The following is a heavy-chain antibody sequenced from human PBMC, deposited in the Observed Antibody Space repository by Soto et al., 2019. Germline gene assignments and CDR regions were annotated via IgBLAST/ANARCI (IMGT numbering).Heavy chain of an antibody. V-gene: IGHV4-30-4*01. Sequence: LSLPCTVSGGSISSGDYYWSWIRQPPGKGLEWIGYIHYSGSTYYNPSLKSRVTISVATSKNQFSLKLSSVTAADTAVYYCAREVDSSGYYYDYWGQGTLVTVSS. J-gene: IGHJ4*02. CDR2: IHYSGST. CDR3: AREVDSSGYYYDY. D-gene: IGHD3-22*01. CDR1: GGSISSGDYY.